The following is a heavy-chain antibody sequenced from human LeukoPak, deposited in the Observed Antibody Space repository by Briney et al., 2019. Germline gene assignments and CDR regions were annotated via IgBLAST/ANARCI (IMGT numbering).Heavy chain of an antibody. J-gene: IGHJ3*02. CDR1: GFTFSSYW. Sequence: GGSLRLSCAASGFTFSSYWMSWVRQAPGKGLEWVANIKPDGSEKYYVDSVKGRFTISRDNPRNSLYLQMNSLSAEDTAVYYCARGVNDAFDIWGQGTMVTVSS. CDR2: IKPDGSEK. V-gene: IGHV3-7*01. D-gene: IGHD2-8*01. CDR3: ARGVNDAFDI.